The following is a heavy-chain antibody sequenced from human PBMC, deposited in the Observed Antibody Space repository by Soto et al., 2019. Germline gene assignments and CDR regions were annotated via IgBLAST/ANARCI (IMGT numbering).Heavy chain of an antibody. CDR3: ARDDSSSSRGYYYYGMDV. Sequence: QVQLVQSGAEVKKPGSSVKVSCKASGGTFSSYAISWVRQAPGQGLEWMRGIIPIFGTANYAQKFQGRVTITADKSTSTAYMELSSLRSEDTAVYYCARDDSSSSRGYYYYGMDVWGQGTTVTVSS. D-gene: IGHD6-6*01. V-gene: IGHV1-69*06. CDR2: IIPIFGTA. CDR1: GGTFSSYA. J-gene: IGHJ6*02.